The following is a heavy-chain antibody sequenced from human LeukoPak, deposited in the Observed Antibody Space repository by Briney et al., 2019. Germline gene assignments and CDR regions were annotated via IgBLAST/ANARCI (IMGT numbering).Heavy chain of an antibody. D-gene: IGHD6-13*01. Sequence: GGSLRLSCEASGFTFSSYSMNWVRQAPGKGLEWVSGINWNGGSTGYADSVKGRFTISRDNAKNTLYLQMNSLRAEDTAVYYCARDPPAFSVPAAGTGEVGFDYWGQGTLVTVSS. J-gene: IGHJ4*02. CDR2: INWNGGST. CDR3: ARDPPAFSVPAAGTGEVGFDY. V-gene: IGHV3-20*04. CDR1: GFTFSSYS.